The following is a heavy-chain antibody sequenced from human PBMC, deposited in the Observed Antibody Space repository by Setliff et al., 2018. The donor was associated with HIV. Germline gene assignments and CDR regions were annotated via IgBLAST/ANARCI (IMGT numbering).Heavy chain of an antibody. CDR1: GYSFTDYW. J-gene: IGHJ6*02. Sequence: GESLTISCKGSGYSFTDYWIGWVRQMPGKGLEWVGFIYPGEEFNFRYSPSFQGQVTISVDRSISTAYLQWSSLKASDSAMYYCARQTVHTTHSPDLGSPNHDYYYGMDVWGQGTTVTVSS. CDR2: IYPGEEFNF. D-gene: IGHD1-1*01. V-gene: IGHV5-51*01. CDR3: ARQTVHTTHSPDLGSPNHDYYYGMDV.